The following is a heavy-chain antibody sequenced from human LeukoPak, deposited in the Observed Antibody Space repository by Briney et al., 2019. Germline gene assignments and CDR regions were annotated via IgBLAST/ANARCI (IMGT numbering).Heavy chain of an antibody. CDR2: IYYSGST. CDR1: GGSISSYY. Sequence: SETLSLTCTVSGGSISSYYWSWIRQPPGKGLEWIGYIYYSGSTNYNPSLKSRVTISVDTSKNQFSLKLSSVTAADTAVYYCARHWTVYGGNEGPYAFDIWGQGTMVTVSS. CDR3: ARHWTVYGGNEGPYAFDI. D-gene: IGHD4-23*01. J-gene: IGHJ3*02. V-gene: IGHV4-59*08.